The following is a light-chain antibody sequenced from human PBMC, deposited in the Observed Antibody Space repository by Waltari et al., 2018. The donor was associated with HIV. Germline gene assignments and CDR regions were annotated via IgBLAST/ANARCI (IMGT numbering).Light chain of an antibody. CDR3: MQALQTPYT. J-gene: IGKJ2*01. CDR2: LGS. CDR1: QSLLQSNGYNY. V-gene: IGKV2-28*01. Sequence: DIVMTQSPLSLPVTPGEPASISCRSSQSLLQSNGYNYLDWYLQKPGQSPHLLIYLGSNRASGVPDRFSGSGSGTDFTLKISRVEAEDVGVYYCMQALQTPYTFGQGTKLEIK.